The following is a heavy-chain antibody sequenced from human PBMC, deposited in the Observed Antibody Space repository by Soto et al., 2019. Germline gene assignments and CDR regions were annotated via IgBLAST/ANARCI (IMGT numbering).Heavy chain of an antibody. CDR3: ARGDSLLWFGELTSQGEFDY. D-gene: IGHD3-10*01. J-gene: IGHJ4*02. V-gene: IGHV1-2*04. Sequence: ASVKVSCKASGYTFTGYYMHWVRQAPGQGLEWMGWINPNSGGTNYAQKFQGWVTMTRDTSISTAYMELSRLRSDDTAVYYCARGDSLLWFGELTSQGEFDYWGQGTLVTVS. CDR1: GYTFTGYY. CDR2: INPNSGGT.